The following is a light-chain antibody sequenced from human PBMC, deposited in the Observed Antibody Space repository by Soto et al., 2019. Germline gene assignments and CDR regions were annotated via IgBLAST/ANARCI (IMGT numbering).Light chain of an antibody. CDR1: QSVSSN. CDR3: QQYNNPST. J-gene: IGKJ1*01. V-gene: IGKV3-15*01. CDR2: GAS. Sequence: EIVMTQSPATLSVSPGERATLSCRASQSVSSNLAWYQQKPGQAPRPLIYGASTRATGIPARFSGSGSGTEFTLTISSLQSEDFAVYYCQQYNNPSTFGQGTKVEIK.